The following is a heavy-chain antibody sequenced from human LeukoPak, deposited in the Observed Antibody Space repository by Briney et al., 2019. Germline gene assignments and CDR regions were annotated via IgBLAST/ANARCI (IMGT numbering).Heavy chain of an antibody. CDR1: GFTFSSYG. V-gene: IGHV3-33*01. CDR2: IWYDGSNK. Sequence: GGSLRLSCAASGFTFSSYGMHWVRQAPGKGLGWVAVIWYDGSNKYYADSVKGRFTISRDNSKNTLYLQMNSLRAEDTAVYYCARDSGGDAFDIWGQGTMVTVSS. J-gene: IGHJ3*02. D-gene: IGHD3-16*01. CDR3: ARDSGGDAFDI.